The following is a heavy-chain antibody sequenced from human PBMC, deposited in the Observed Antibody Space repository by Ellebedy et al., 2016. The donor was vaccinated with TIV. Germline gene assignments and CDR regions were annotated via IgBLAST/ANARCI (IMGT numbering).Heavy chain of an antibody. D-gene: IGHD3-16*01. CDR1: GFTSSG. CDR3: VKGAYPVPTVMAV. CDR2: IRSDGSNK. J-gene: IGHJ6*02. Sequence: PGGSLRLSCAASGFTSSGMHWVRQAPGKGLEWVAFIRSDGSNKYYADSMKGRFTISRDYSENTLDLQMNSLRVEDTALYYCVKGAYPVPTVMAVWGQGTMVIVSS. V-gene: IGHV3-30*02.